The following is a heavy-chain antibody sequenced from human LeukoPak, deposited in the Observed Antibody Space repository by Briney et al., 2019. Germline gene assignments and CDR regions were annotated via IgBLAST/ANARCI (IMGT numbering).Heavy chain of an antibody. V-gene: IGHV3-23*01. CDR2: ISGSGGST. CDR1: GFTFSSYG. Sequence: GGSLRLSCAASGFTFSSYGMSWVRQAPGKGLEWVSAISGSGGSTYYADSVRGRFTISRDNSKNTLYLQMNSLRAEDTAVYYCARDLDYYDSSGYLTKYNGIGAFDIWGQGTMVTVSS. D-gene: IGHD3-22*01. CDR3: ARDLDYYDSSGYLTKYNGIGAFDI. J-gene: IGHJ3*02.